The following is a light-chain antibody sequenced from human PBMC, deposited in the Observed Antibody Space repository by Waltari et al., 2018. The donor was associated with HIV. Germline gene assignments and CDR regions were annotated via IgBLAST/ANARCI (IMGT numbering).Light chain of an antibody. CDR1: SSNIRDDY. CDR2: ENN. J-gene: IGLJ1*01. CDR3: GTWDTSLTSGYV. V-gene: IGLV1-51*02. Sequence: QSVLTQPPSVSAAPGQKVTISCSGSSSNIRDDYVSWYPQLPGTAPKLLIYENNQRPSGIPDRFSGSKSATSATLDITGLQTGDEADYYCGTWDTSLTSGYVFGTGTKVTVL.